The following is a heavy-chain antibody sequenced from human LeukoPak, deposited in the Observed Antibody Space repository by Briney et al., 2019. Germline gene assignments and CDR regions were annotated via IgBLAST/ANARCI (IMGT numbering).Heavy chain of an antibody. D-gene: IGHD1-26*01. V-gene: IGHV1-2*02. J-gene: IGHJ4*02. CDR2: FNPNSGGT. CDR1: GYTFTGYY. CDR3: ARGVGAKGYFDY. Sequence: ASVKVSCKASGYTFTGYYMHWVRHAPGQGLEWMGWFNPNSGGTHYAQKFQGRVTMTRDTSIRAAYMELSRLRSDDTAVYYCARGVGAKGYFDYWGQGTLVNVSP.